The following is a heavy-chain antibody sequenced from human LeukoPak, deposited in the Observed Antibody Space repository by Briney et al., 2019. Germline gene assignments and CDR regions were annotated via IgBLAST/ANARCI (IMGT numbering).Heavy chain of an antibody. D-gene: IGHD1-1*01. J-gene: IGHJ5*02. V-gene: IGHV3-21*04. Sequence: KSGGSLRLSCAAAGLIFGSYWMHWVRHAPGKGLEWVSSISSRSSYINYVDSVKGRFTISRDNAKNSLYLQMNSLRVEDTAIYYCARDQLPIAEARQYNWFDPWGQGTLVTVSS. CDR1: GLIFGSYW. CDR3: ARDQLPIAEARQYNWFDP. CDR2: ISSRSSYI.